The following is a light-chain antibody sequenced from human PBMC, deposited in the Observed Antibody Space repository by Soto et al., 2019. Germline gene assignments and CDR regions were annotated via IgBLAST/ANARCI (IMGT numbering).Light chain of an antibody. V-gene: IGKV3-11*01. CDR1: QSVSSY. J-gene: IGKJ5*01. CDR2: DAS. CDR3: QQRSNWLIT. Sequence: EVVLTQPPATLSLSPGERATLSCRASQSVSSYLAWYQQKPGQAPRLLIYDASNRATGIPARFSGSGSGTDFTLTISSLEPEDFAVYYCQQRSNWLITFGQGTRLE.